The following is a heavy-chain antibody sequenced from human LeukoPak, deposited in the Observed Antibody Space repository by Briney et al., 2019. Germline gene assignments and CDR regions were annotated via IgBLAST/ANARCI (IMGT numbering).Heavy chain of an antibody. Sequence: GRSLRLSCAASGFTFDDYAMHWVRQAPGKGLEWVSGISWNSDSIGYADSVKGRFTISRDNAKNSLYLQMNSLRAEDTALYYCAKSPIAARQGWFDPWGQGTLVTVSS. CDR2: ISWNSDSI. J-gene: IGHJ5*02. D-gene: IGHD6-6*01. V-gene: IGHV3-9*01. CDR1: GFTFDDYA. CDR3: AKSPIAARQGWFDP.